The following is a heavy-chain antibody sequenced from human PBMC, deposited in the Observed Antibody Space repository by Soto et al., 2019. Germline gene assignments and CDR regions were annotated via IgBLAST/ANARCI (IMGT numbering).Heavy chain of an antibody. CDR3: THSRCGGDCLQSSSSHYDYGVDV. CDR1: GFSLNTGGVG. J-gene: IGHJ6*02. D-gene: IGHD2-21*02. V-gene: IGHV2-5*02. Sequence: QITLMESGPTLVKPTQTLTLTCTFSGFSLNTGGVGVGWIRQPPGKALEWLARIYWADDKRYRPSLRSRLTITKDTSENQVVLTMTDMDPVDTATYYCTHSRCGGDCLQSSSSHYDYGVDVWGLGTTVTVSS. CDR2: IYWADDK.